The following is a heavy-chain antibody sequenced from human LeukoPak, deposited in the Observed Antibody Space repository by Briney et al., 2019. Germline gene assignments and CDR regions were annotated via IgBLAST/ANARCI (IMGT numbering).Heavy chain of an antibody. CDR3: ARDPYSSSWSYGMDV. CDR1: GFTFSNNW. V-gene: IGHV3-7*05. CDR2: IKQDGSET. Sequence: GGSLRLSCTATGFTFSNNWMSWVRQTPEKGLEWVANIKQDGSETVYVDSVKGRFTISRDNAQSSLYLQMNSLRAEDTAVYYCARDPYSSSWSYGMDVWGQGTAVTVSS. J-gene: IGHJ6*02. D-gene: IGHD6-13*01.